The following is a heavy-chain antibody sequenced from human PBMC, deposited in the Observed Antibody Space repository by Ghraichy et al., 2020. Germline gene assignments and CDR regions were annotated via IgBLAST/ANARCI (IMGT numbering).Heavy chain of an antibody. V-gene: IGHV4-39*07. CDR3: ATPTDYYDEYYFDY. CDR2: IYYSGST. D-gene: IGHD4-17*01. Sequence: SETLSLTCTVSGGSISSSSYYWGWIRQPPGKGLEWIGSIYYSGSTYYNPSLKSRVTISVDTSKNQFSLKLSSVTAADTAVYYCATPTDYYDEYYFDYWGQGTLVTVSS. CDR1: GGSISSSSYY. J-gene: IGHJ4*02.